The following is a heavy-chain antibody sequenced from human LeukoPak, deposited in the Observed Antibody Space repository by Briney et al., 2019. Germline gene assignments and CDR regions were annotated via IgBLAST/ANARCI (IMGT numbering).Heavy chain of an antibody. J-gene: IGHJ4*02. V-gene: IGHV3-74*01. CDR3: ARGPNSNWSGLDF. Sequence: GGSLRLSCAASGFTFSSYAMSWVRQAPGKGLEWVSRISPTGSTTSYADSVKGRFTVSRDNAKNTLYLQVNNLRAEDTAVYYCARGPNSNWSGLDFWGQGTLVTVSS. D-gene: IGHD6-6*01. CDR1: GFTFSSYA. CDR2: ISPTGSTT.